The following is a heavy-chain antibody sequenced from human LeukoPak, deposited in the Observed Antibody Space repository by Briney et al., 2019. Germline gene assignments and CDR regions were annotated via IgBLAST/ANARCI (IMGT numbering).Heavy chain of an antibody. CDR2: ISPNSGGT. CDR1: GYTFTGYY. V-gene: IGHV1-2*02. Sequence: ASVKVSCKASGYTFTGYYMHWVRQAPGQGLEWMGWISPNSGGTNYAQTFQDRVTMTRDTSISTAYMELSRLRSDDTAIYYCARNWPEGPETLADAFDIWGQGTMVTVSS. J-gene: IGHJ3*02. CDR3: ARNWPEGPETLADAFDI. D-gene: IGHD1-14*01.